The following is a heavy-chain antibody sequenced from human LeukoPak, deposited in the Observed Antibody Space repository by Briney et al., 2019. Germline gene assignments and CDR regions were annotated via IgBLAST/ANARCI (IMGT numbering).Heavy chain of an antibody. V-gene: IGHV1-69*02. CDR2: IIPILGIA. CDR1: GGSFSSYT. J-gene: IGHJ3*02. CDR3: ASAQDSSGYDAFDI. Sequence: SVKVSCKASGGSFSSYTIRWLRQAPGQGLEWMGRIIPILGIANYAQNFQGRVTLTADQSTNPDYMELSTLTSADTAVYYCASAQDSSGYDAFDIWGQGTMVTVSS. D-gene: IGHD3-22*01.